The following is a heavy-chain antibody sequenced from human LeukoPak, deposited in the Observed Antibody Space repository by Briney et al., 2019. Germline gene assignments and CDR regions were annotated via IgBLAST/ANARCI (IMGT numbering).Heavy chain of an antibody. D-gene: IGHD6-13*01. Sequence: GGSLRLSCAASGFNFRSYAMSWVRQAPGKGLEWASAISGRGDSTHYPDSARGRFTISRDNSKNTLFLQMNSLRAEDTAMYYCAKAHSSSWYYFGDWGQGARVTVSS. CDR2: ISGRGDST. J-gene: IGHJ4*02. CDR3: AKAHSSSWYYFGD. CDR1: GFNFRSYA. V-gene: IGHV3-23*01.